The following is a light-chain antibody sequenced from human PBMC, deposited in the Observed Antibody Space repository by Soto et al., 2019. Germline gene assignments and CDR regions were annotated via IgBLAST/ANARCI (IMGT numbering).Light chain of an antibody. Sequence: QAVVTQPPSVSGAPGQRVTISCTGSSSNIGATYDVHWYQHLPGTAPKLLIYGNNNRPSGVPDRFSGSKSGTSASLAISGLQSEDEADYYCAAWDDSLNGPVFGGGTKLTVL. CDR1: SSNIGATYD. CDR3: AAWDDSLNGPV. V-gene: IGLV1-40*01. CDR2: GNN. J-gene: IGLJ3*02.